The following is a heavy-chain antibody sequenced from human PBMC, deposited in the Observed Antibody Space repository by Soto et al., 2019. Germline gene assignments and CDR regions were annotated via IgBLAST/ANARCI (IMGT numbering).Heavy chain of an antibody. Sequence: PSQTLSLTCVVSGNSVSSNSAAWIWIRQSPSRGLEWLGRTYYRSKWYNDYAVSVKSRITINPDTSKNQFSLHVDSVIPEATDFYSRAEVAGFFGMDVWGQGTTVTVSS. CDR1: GNSVSSNSAA. CDR3: AEVAGFFGMDV. J-gene: IGHJ6*02. CDR2: TYYRSKWYN. V-gene: IGHV6-1*01.